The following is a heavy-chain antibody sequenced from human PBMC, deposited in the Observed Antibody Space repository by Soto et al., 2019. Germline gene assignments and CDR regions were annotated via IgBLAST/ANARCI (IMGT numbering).Heavy chain of an antibody. Sequence: GESLKNSCKGSGDSCISYWIGWVRQMPGKGLEWMGIIYPGDSDTRYSPSFQGQVTISADKSISTAYLQWSSLKASDTAMYYCARHRYDREAFDIWGQGTMVTVSS. J-gene: IGHJ3*02. CDR3: ARHRYDREAFDI. D-gene: IGHD1-20*01. V-gene: IGHV5-51*01. CDR2: IYPGDSDT. CDR1: GDSCISYW.